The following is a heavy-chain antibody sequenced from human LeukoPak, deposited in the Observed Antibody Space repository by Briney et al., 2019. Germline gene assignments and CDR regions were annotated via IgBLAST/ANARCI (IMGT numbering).Heavy chain of an antibody. CDR2: IRYDGSNK. V-gene: IGHV3-30*02. CDR3: AKVVESGY. J-gene: IGHJ4*02. CDR1: GFTFSSYG. Sequence: PGGSLRLSCAAPGFTFSSYGMHWVRQAPGKGLEWVAFIRYDGSNKYYADSVKGRFTISRDNSKNTLYLQMNSLRAEDTAVYYCAKVVESGYWGQGTLVTVSS. D-gene: IGHD2-15*01.